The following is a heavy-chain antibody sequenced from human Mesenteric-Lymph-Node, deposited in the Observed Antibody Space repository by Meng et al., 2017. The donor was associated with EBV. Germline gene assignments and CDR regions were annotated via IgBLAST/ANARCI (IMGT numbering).Heavy chain of an antibody. CDR3: ARGLGGHSL. CDR2: INTDTGNP. CDR1: GSTFTSYA. D-gene: IGHD4-23*01. V-gene: IGHV7-4-1*02. Sequence: QVQLVQSGFELRKPGASVKVSCKASGSTFTSYAINWVRQAPGQGLEWMGWINTDTGNPTYAQGFTGRFVFSLDASVSTAFLEISSLKAEDTAVYYCARGLGGHSLWGQGTLVTVSS. J-gene: IGHJ4*02.